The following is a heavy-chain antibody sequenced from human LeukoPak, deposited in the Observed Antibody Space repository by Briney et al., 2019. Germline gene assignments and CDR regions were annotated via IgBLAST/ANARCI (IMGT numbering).Heavy chain of an antibody. CDR1: GFTFSDYG. CDR3: ARALDSSSSRYQAFEE. V-gene: IGHV3-7*01. Sequence: PGGSLRLSCAASGFTFSDYGMHWVRQAPGKGLEWVANIKQDESEKYYVDSVKGRFTISRGNAKSSLYLQMNSLRAEDTAVYYCARALDSSSSRYQAFEEWGQGTLVTVSS. CDR2: IKQDESEK. J-gene: IGHJ4*02. D-gene: IGHD2-2*01.